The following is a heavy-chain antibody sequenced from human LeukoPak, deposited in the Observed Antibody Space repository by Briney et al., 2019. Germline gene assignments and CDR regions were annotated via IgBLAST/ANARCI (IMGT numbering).Heavy chain of an antibody. V-gene: IGHV4-4*07. D-gene: IGHD1-1*01. CDR2: FYTSENA. Sequence: SETLSLTCTVSGDSISDYYWSWIRQSAGKGLEWIGRFYTSENANYNPSLKSRVTMSVDRSKNQFSLKLSSVTAADTAVYYCARGFTTNYYYMDVWGKGTTVTVSS. CDR1: GDSISDYY. CDR3: ARGFTTNYYYMDV. J-gene: IGHJ6*03.